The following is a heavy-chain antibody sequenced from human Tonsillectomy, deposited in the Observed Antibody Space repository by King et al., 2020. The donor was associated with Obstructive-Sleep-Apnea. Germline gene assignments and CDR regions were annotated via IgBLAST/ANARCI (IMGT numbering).Heavy chain of an antibody. CDR2: IRFDGNSQ. J-gene: IGHJ4*02. D-gene: IGHD3-10*01. CDR1: GFTFSSYG. Sequence: QLVQSGGGVVQPGRSLRLSCAASGFTFSSYGMHWVRQAPGKGLDWVAFIRFDGNSQYYADSVKGRFTISRDNSKNTLYLQMSSLRAEDTAVYYCGTQPPSGELPKYFDYWGQGTLVAVSS. CDR3: GTQPPSGELPKYFDY. V-gene: IGHV3-30*02.